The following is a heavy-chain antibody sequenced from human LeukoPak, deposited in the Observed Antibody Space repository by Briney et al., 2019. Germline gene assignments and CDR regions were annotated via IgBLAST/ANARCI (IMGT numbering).Heavy chain of an antibody. J-gene: IGHJ5*02. CDR1: GFTFSSEW. Sequence: PGGSLRLSCAASGFTFSSEWMHWVRQAPGKGLEWVGRIRSNSDGGTIDYAAPVKGRFTLSRDDSKDTLYLQMNSLQTEDTAVYYCATDFYDSTWGQGTLVTVSS. CDR3: ATDFYDST. D-gene: IGHD3-22*01. V-gene: IGHV3-15*07. CDR2: IRSNSDGGTI.